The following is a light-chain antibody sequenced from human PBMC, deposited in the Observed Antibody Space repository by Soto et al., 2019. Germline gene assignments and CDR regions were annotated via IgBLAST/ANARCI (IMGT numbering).Light chain of an antibody. V-gene: IGKV1-39*01. CDR2: GAS. CDR3: QQSYRDPIT. CDR1: QSISTY. J-gene: IGKJ5*01. Sequence: IQMTQSPSSLSASVGNRVTITCRASQSISTYLNWYQKKPGKAPNLLIYGASRLQSGVPSRFSGSGGGTDFTLSISSVQPEDFATYFCQQSYRDPITFGQGTRLEIK.